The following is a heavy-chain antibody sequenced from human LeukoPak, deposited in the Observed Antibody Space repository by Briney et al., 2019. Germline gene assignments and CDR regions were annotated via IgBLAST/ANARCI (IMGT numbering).Heavy chain of an antibody. CDR2: IYPGDSDT. J-gene: IGHJ3*02. Sequence: HGESLKISCKGSGHNFANYWIGWVRQMPGKGLEWMGIIYPGDSDTRYSPSFQGHVTISADKSISTAYLQWSSLKASDTAMYYCARPPSRPPFIWGQGTMVTVSS. CDR1: GHNFANYW. CDR3: ARPPSRPPFI. V-gene: IGHV5-51*01.